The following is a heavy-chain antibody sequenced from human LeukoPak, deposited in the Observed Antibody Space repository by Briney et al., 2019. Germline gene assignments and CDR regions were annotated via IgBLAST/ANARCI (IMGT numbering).Heavy chain of an antibody. V-gene: IGHV4-39*01. D-gene: IGHD3-10*01. Sequence: SETLSLTCTVSGGSISSSSYYWGSIRQPPGKGLEWNGSIYYSGSTYYNPSLKSRVTISVDTSKNQFSLKLSSVTAADRAVYYCASYVRVRGVIPNCYDPWGQGTMVTVSS. J-gene: IGHJ5*02. CDR2: IYYSGST. CDR3: ASYVRVRGVIPNCYDP. CDR1: GGSISSSSYY.